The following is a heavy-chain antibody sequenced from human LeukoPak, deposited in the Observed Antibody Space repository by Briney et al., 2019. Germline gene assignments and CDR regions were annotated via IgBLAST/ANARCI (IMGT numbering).Heavy chain of an antibody. CDR3: AREPQPAYYYDSSGPLGAFDI. CDR2: ISSSSSYI. J-gene: IGHJ3*02. CDR1: GFTFSSYS. V-gene: IGHV3-21*04. D-gene: IGHD3-22*01. Sequence: GGSLRLSCAASGFTFSSYSMNWVRQAPGKGLEWVSSISSSSSYIYYADSVKGRFTISRDNAKNSLYLQMNSLRAEDTALYYCAREPQPAYYYDSSGPLGAFDIWGQGTMGTVSS.